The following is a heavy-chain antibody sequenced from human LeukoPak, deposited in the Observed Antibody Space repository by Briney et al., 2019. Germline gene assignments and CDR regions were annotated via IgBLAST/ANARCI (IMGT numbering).Heavy chain of an antibody. Sequence: GGSLRPSCAASGFTFSSYEMNWVRQAPGKGLVWVSHISSSGNTIFYADSLKGRFTISRDNAKNSLFLQMNSLRAEDSAVYYCARGYYGDYGYLQHWGQGTLVTVSS. D-gene: IGHD4-17*01. CDR1: GFTFSSYE. V-gene: IGHV3-48*03. CDR2: ISSSGNTI. CDR3: ARGYYGDYGYLQH. J-gene: IGHJ1*01.